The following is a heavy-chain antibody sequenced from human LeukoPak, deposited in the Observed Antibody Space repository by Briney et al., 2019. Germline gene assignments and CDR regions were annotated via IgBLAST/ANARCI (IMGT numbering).Heavy chain of an antibody. CDR1: GGTFSSYA. Sequence: GSSVKVSCKASGGTFSSYAISWVRQAPGQGLEWMGGIIPIFGTANYAQKFQGRVTITADESTSTAYMELSSLRSEDTAVYYCARDLLDGPIVYYFDYWGQGTLVTVSS. V-gene: IGHV1-69*01. CDR2: IIPIFGTA. J-gene: IGHJ4*02. CDR3: ARDLLDGPIVYYFDY. D-gene: IGHD1-26*01.